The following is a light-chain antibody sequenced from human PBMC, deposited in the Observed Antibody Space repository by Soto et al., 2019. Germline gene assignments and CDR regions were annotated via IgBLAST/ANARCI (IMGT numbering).Light chain of an antibody. CDR3: AAWDDSVNGVV. J-gene: IGLJ2*01. V-gene: IGLV1-44*01. CDR1: SSNIGSKT. Sequence: QSVLTQPPSASGTPGQRVTISCSGSSSNIGSKTVNWYQQVPGTAPKLLIYSNNQRPSGVPDRFSGSKSGTSVSLAISGLQSEDEADYYCAAWDDSVNGVVFGGGTKLTVL. CDR2: SNN.